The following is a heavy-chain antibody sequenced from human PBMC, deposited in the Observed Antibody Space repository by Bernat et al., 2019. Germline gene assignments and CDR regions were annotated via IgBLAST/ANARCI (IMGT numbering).Heavy chain of an antibody. D-gene: IGHD3-16*01. CDR3: GKGGAGVPIDY. Sequence: EVQLLESGGGLVQPGGSLRLSCAASGFTFNSYAMSWVRQAPGKGLEWVSTISGSGGGTYYADSVRGRFTISRENSKNTLYLQMNSRRAEETGLYYCGKGGAGVPIDYWGQGALVTVSS. J-gene: IGHJ4*02. V-gene: IGHV3-23*01. CDR1: GFTFNSYA. CDR2: ISGSGGGT.